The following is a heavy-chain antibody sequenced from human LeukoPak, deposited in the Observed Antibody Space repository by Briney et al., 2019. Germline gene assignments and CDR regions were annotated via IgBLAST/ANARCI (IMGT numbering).Heavy chain of an antibody. Sequence: SETLSLTCVVSGDSIRSSKWWSWVRQPPGKGLEWIGDIYHSGTTNYNASLKTRVTMSVDKSNNQFSLKLTFVAAADTAVYYCARVSLDSGSSTCYFDYWGQGTLVTVSS. V-gene: IGHV4/OR15-8*01. J-gene: IGHJ4*02. CDR2: IYHSGTT. CDR3: ARVSLDSGSSTCYFDY. D-gene: IGHD3-10*01. CDR1: GDSIRSSKW.